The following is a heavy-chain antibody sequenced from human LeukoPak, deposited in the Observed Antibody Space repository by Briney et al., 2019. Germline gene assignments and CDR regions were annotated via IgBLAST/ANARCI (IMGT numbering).Heavy chain of an antibody. J-gene: IGHJ3*02. V-gene: IGHV3-30*03. CDR2: ISYDGSNK. D-gene: IGHD3-3*01. CDR3: ARTLFGITIFGVGEDAFDI. Sequence: GRSLRLSCAASGFTFSSYGMHWVRQAPGKGLEWVAVISYDGSNKYYANSVKGRFTISRDNSKNTLYLQMNSLRAEDTAVYYCARTLFGITIFGVGEDAFDIWSQGTMVTVSS. CDR1: GFTFSSYG.